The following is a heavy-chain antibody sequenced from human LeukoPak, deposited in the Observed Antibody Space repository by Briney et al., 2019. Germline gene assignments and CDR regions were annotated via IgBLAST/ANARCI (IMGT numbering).Heavy chain of an antibody. D-gene: IGHD3-22*01. J-gene: IGHJ3*02. CDR2: INPNSGGT. Sequence: ASVKVSCKASGYTFTGYYMHWVRQAPGQGLEWMGWINPNSGGTNYAQKFQGRVTMTRDTSISTAYMELSRLRSDDTAVYYCARPPKIDYYDSSGYLPFAFDIWGQGTMVTVSS. V-gene: IGHV1-2*02. CDR1: GYTFTGYY. CDR3: ARPPKIDYYDSSGYLPFAFDI.